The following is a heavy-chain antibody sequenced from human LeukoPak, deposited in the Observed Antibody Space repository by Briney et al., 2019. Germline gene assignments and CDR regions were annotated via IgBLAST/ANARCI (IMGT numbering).Heavy chain of an antibody. CDR3: ARDMEDYRSFGSGSSLDY. Sequence: PGGSLRLSCAAPGFSFSHHGMHWVRQAPGKGLEWVAFIRDDESNQYYVDSVKGRFTISRDNSKNTLYLQMNSLRADDTAVYYCARDMEDYRSFGSGSSLDYWGQGTLVTVSS. CDR1: GFSFSHHG. CDR2: IRDDESNQ. J-gene: IGHJ4*02. D-gene: IGHD3-10*01. V-gene: IGHV3-30*02.